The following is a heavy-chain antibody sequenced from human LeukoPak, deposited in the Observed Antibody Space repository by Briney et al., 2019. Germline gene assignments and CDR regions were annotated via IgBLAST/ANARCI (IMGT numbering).Heavy chain of an antibody. V-gene: IGHV3-23*01. CDR1: GFTFSSYA. D-gene: IGHD2-21*02. Sequence: PGGSLRLSCAASGFTFSSYAMSWVRQAPGKGLEWVSAISGSGGSTYYADSVKGRFTISRDNSKNSLYLQMNSLRAEDTALYYCAKGSVVTAISGDYFDYWGQGTLVTVSS. CDR3: AKGSVVTAISGDYFDY. J-gene: IGHJ4*02. CDR2: ISGSGGST.